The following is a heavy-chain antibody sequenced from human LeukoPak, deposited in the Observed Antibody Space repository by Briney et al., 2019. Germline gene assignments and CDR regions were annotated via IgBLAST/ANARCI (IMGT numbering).Heavy chain of an antibody. V-gene: IGHV3-30*18. D-gene: IGHD5-18*01. J-gene: IGHJ4*02. CDR2: ISYDGSNK. CDR3: AKDARKWIQLWTFDY. CDR1: GFTFSSYG. Sequence: GGSLRLSCAASGFTFSSYGMHWVRQAPGKGLEWVAVISYDGSNKYYADSVKGRLTISRDNSKNTLYLQMNSLRAEDTAVYYCAKDARKWIQLWTFDYWGQGTLVTVSS.